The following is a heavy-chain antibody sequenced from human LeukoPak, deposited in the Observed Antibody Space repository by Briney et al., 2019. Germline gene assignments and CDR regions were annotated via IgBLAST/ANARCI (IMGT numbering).Heavy chain of an antibody. V-gene: IGHV4-34*01. D-gene: IGHD3-10*01. CDR3: ARGSHSMVRGVPSYYFDY. CDR1: GGSFSGYY. Sequence: SETMSPTCAVYGGSFSGYYWSWIRQSPGKGLEWIGEINHSGSTNYNPSLKSRVTISVDTSKNQFSLKLSSVTAADTAVYYCARGSHSMVRGVPSYYFDYWGQGTLVTVSS. CDR2: INHSGST. J-gene: IGHJ4*02.